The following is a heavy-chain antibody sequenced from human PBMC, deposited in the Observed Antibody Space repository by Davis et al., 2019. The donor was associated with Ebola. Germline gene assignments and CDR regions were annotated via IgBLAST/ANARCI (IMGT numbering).Heavy chain of an antibody. D-gene: IGHD5-18*01. Sequence: GGSLRLSCAASGFTFSTYGMHWVRQAPGKGPEWVAVILYDGSNKYYAASVKGRFTISRDNSKNTLYLQMNSLRPDDTAVYYCARDQYTYGQADHPFDFWGQGTLTTVSS. CDR3: ARDQYTYGQADHPFDF. V-gene: IGHV3-30*03. CDR2: ILYDGSNK. J-gene: IGHJ4*02. CDR1: GFTFSTYG.